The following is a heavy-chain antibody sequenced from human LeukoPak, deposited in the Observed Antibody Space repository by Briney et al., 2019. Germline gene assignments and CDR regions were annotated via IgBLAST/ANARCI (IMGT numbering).Heavy chain of an antibody. D-gene: IGHD5-12*01. J-gene: IGHJ2*01. Sequence: ASVKVSCKVSGYTLRELSMHWVRQAPGKGLEWMGGFDPEDGETFYAQKFQGRVTMTRDTSTSTVYMELSSLRSEDTAVYYCARDDPATAPRYFDLWGRGTLVTVSS. V-gene: IGHV1-24*01. CDR2: FDPEDGET. CDR1: GYTLRELS. CDR3: ARDDPATAPRYFDL.